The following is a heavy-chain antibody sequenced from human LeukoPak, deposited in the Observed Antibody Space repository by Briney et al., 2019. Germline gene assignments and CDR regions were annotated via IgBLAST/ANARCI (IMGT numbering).Heavy chain of an antibody. D-gene: IGHD2-2*01. J-gene: IGHJ5*02. CDR1: GVSISSYY. CDR2: IYYSGST. CDR3: ARGVVPATYNWFDP. V-gene: IGHV4-59*01. Sequence: SETLSLTCTVSGVSISSYYWSWIRQPPGKGLEWIGYIYYSGSTNYNPSLKSRVTISVDTSKNQFSLKLSSVTAADTAVYYCARGVVPATYNWFDPWGQGTLVTVSS.